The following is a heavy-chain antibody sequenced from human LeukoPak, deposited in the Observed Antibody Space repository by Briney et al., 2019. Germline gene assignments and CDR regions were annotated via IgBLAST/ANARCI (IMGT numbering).Heavy chain of an antibody. CDR3: ARHGGYDSTGYDGY. D-gene: IGHD3-22*01. J-gene: IGHJ4*02. CDR2: IYPGDSDT. CDR1: GYIFTNNW. Sequence: GESLKISCKGPGYIFTNNWIGWVRQMPGKGLEWMGIIYPGDSDTKYSPSFQGQVTISVDKSTSTAYLQWSSLKASDTAMYYCARHGGYDSTGYDGYWGQGTLVTVSS. V-gene: IGHV5-51*01.